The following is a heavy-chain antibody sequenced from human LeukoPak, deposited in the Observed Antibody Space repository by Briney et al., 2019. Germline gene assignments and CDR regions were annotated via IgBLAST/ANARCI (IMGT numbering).Heavy chain of an antibody. V-gene: IGHV3-48*03. D-gene: IGHD3-22*01. CDR3: ATGRLNSYWDY. J-gene: IGHJ4*02. Sequence: GGSLRLSCAASGFTFSSYEMNWVRQAPGKGLEWVSYISSSGSTIYYADSVKGRFTISRDYAKNSLYLQMNSLRAEDTAVYYCATGRLNSYWDYWGQGTLVTVSS. CDR1: GFTFSSYE. CDR2: ISSSGSTI.